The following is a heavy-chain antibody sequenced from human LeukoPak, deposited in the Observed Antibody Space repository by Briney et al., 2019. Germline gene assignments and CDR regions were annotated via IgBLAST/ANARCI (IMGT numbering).Heavy chain of an antibody. J-gene: IGHJ5*02. Sequence: PGESLRLSCAVSGFTVSSTYINWVRQAPGKGLEWVSVIYSGGSIYYGDSVKGRFTISGDNSKNTVYLQMNSLRGEDTAVYYCARVRVPAEGNWFDPWGQGTLVTVSS. D-gene: IGHD2-2*01. V-gene: IGHV3-66*01. CDR3: ARVRVPAEGNWFDP. CDR2: IYSGGSI. CDR1: GFTVSSTY.